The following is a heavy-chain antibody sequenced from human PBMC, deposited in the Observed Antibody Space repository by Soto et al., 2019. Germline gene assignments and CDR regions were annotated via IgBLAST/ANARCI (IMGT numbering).Heavy chain of an antibody. CDR3: ARELASRYYYDSSGPIDY. D-gene: IGHD3-22*01. J-gene: IGHJ4*02. CDR2: IYPGDSDT. V-gene: IGHV5-51*01. CDR1: GYSLTSYW. Sequence: GESLKISCKGSGYSLTSYWIGWVRQMPGKGLEWMGIIYPGDSDTRYSPSFQGQVTISADKSISTAYLQWSSLKASDTAMYYCARELASRYYYDSSGPIDYWGQGTLVTVSS.